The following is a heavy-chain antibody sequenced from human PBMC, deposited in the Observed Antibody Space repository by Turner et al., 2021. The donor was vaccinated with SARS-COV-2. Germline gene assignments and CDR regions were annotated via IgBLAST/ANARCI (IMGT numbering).Heavy chain of an antibody. CDR1: GGTFSSYA. D-gene: IGHD5-18*01. J-gene: IGHJ4*02. CDR3: ASGVGYSEFEY. Sequence: QVQLVQSGAEVKKPGSSVKVSCKASGGTFSSYAISWVRQAPGQGLEWMGGIIPNSGGTNYAQKFQGRVTMTRDTSISTAYMELRRLRSDDTAVYYCASGVGYSEFEYWGQGTLVTVSS. V-gene: IGHV1-2*02. CDR2: IIPNSGGT.